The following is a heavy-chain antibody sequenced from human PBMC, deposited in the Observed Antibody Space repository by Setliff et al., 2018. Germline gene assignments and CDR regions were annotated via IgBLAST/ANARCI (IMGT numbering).Heavy chain of an antibody. Sequence: PSETLSLTCTVSGGSISSYYWSWIRQPPGKGLEWIGYIYYSGSADYNPSLKSRVTISLDKTKNAFSLRLTSVTAADTGVYFCARSVDPDVWGKGTTVTVSS. V-gene: IGHV4-59*08. CDR1: GGSISSYY. CDR3: ARSVDPDV. CDR2: IYYSGSA. J-gene: IGHJ6*04.